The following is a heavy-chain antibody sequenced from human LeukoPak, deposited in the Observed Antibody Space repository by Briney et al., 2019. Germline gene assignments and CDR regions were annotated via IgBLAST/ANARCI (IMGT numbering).Heavy chain of an antibody. J-gene: IGHJ4*02. Sequence: PSETLSLTCTVSGGSSSSYYWSWIRQPPGKGLEWIGYIYYSGSTNYNPSLKSRVTISVDTSKNQFSLKLSSVTAADTAVYYCARGRGGYSSSWYSGFDYWGQGTLVTVSS. V-gene: IGHV4-59*01. CDR2: IYYSGST. CDR3: ARGRGGYSSSWYSGFDY. D-gene: IGHD6-13*01. CDR1: GGSSSSYY.